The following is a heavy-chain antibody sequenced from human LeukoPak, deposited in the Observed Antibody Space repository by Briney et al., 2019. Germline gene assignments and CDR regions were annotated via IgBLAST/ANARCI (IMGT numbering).Heavy chain of an antibody. D-gene: IGHD3-22*01. CDR1: GFTFTNYG. CDR2: ICYDGNNK. V-gene: IGHV3-33*01. J-gene: IGHJ4*02. Sequence: GGSLRLSCAASGFTFTNYGMHWVRQAPGKGLEWVAGICYDGNNKYYAASVKGRFTISRATSKNTLYLQINSLRAEHTPVYYCAGAGDRSGRSADYWGRGTLVTVSS. CDR3: AGAGDRSGRSADY.